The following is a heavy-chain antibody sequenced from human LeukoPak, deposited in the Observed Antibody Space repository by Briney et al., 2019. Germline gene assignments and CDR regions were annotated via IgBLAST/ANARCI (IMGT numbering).Heavy chain of an antibody. Sequence: GGSLRLSCAASGFTFSSYEMNWVRQAPGKGLEWVSYITSSGSTIYYADSVKGRFTISRDNAKNSLYLQMKSLRAEDTAVYYCAREDSSGWYRYWGQGTLVTVSS. J-gene: IGHJ4*02. CDR3: AREDSSGWYRY. CDR1: GFTFSSYE. CDR2: ITSSGSTI. V-gene: IGHV3-48*03. D-gene: IGHD6-19*01.